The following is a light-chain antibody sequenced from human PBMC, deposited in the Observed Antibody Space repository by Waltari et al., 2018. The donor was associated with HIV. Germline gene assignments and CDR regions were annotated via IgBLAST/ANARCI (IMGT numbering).Light chain of an antibody. V-gene: IGKV3-20*01. CDR2: GAS. J-gene: IGKJ2*01. Sequence: EIVLTQSPGTLSLSPGERATPSCRASQSVTNKYLAWYQQKPGQAPRLLIYGASSRAVDIPDRFSGSESGTDFTLTISRLEPEDFAVYYCQQYGSSPYTFGRGTKLEIK. CDR1: QSVTNKY. CDR3: QQYGSSPYT.